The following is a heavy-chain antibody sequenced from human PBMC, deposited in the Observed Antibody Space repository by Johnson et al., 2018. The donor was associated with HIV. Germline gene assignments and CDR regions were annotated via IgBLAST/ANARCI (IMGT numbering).Heavy chain of an antibody. D-gene: IGHD1-26*01. V-gene: IGHV3-30-3*01. J-gene: IGHJ3*02. Sequence: QVHLVESGGGVVQPGRSLRLSCAASGFTFSSYAMHWVRQAPGKGLEWVAVISYDGSNKYYADSVKGRFTISRDNSKNTLYLQMNSLRAEDTAVFYCARDRGYLDAFDIWGQGTMVTVSS. CDR2: ISYDGSNK. CDR1: GFTFSSYA. CDR3: ARDRGYLDAFDI.